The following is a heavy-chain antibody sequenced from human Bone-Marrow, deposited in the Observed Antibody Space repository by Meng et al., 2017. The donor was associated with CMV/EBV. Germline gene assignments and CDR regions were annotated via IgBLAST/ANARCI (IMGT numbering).Heavy chain of an antibody. J-gene: IGHJ6*02. V-gene: IGHV4-59*01. CDR3: ARVQPHLPYYSYGMDV. CDR1: GGSISSYY. D-gene: IGHD5-18*01. Sequence: SEPLSLTCTVPGGSISSYYWSWIRQPPGKGLEWIGYIYYSRSTNYNPALKSRVTISVDTSKNQFSLKLSSVTAADTAVYYCARVQPHLPYYSYGMDVWGQGTTVTVSS. CDR2: IYYSRST.